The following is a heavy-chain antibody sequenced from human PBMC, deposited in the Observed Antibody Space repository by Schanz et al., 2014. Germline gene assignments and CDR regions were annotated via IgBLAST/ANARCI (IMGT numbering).Heavy chain of an antibody. Sequence: QLVQSGSEFRKPGASVNISCKASGYTFTTYALNWVRQAPGQGLEWMGWINSNTGNPTYAQGFTGRFVFSLDTSVSTAYLQISSLKAEDTAAYYCTTETIAMAVTFSIWGQGTLVTVSS. CDR3: TTETIAMAVTFSI. V-gene: IGHV7-4-1*02. CDR1: GYTFTTYA. J-gene: IGHJ4*02. D-gene: IGHD6-19*01. CDR2: INSNTGNP.